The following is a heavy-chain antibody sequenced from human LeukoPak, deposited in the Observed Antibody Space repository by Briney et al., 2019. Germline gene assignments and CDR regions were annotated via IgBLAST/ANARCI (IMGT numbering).Heavy chain of an antibody. CDR1: GGSISSGGYS. CDR3: ARSDLYGDYPPGNY. CDR2: IYNSGST. J-gene: IGHJ4*02. D-gene: IGHD4-17*01. Sequence: SETLSLTCAVSGGSISSGGYSWNWIRQPTGKGLEWIGYIYNSGSTSYNPSLKSRVSISIDTSKNQFSLKLSSVTAADTAFYYCARSDLYGDYPPGNYWGQGTLVAVSS. V-gene: IGHV4-61*08.